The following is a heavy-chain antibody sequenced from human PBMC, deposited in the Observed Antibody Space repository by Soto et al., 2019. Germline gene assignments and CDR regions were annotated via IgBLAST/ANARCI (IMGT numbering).Heavy chain of an antibody. CDR2: IHHTGST. J-gene: IGHJ4*02. CDR1: GYSISSSYY. D-gene: IGHD5-12*01. CDR3: AKDRGGWLQSTTPHPFDY. Sequence: PSETLSLTCDVSGYSISSSYYWGWIRQPPGKGLQWIGSIHHTGSTYYNPSLKSRVSISVDTSKNQHSLKLSSVTAADTAVYYCAKDRGGWLQSTTPHPFDYWGQGTLVTVSS. V-gene: IGHV4-38-2*02.